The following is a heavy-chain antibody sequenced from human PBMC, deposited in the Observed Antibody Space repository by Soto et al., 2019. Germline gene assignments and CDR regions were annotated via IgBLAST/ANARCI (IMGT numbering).Heavy chain of an antibody. D-gene: IGHD1-1*01. Sequence: ASVKVSCKASRYSYTTYALHWVRQAPGQRLEWMGWINAGNGDTKYSEKFQGRVTITRDTSANTAYMELSSLRSEDTSVYYCARDPGTGAALRAYHFDYWGQGTLVTVSS. V-gene: IGHV1-3*01. J-gene: IGHJ4*02. CDR3: ARDPGTGAALRAYHFDY. CDR2: INAGNGDT. CDR1: RYSYTTYA.